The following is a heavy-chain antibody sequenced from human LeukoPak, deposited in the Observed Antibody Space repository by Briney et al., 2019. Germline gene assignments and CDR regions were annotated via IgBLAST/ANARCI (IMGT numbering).Heavy chain of an antibody. V-gene: IGHV4-39*02. CDR3: AREYSGYDFKVGYYYYMDA. J-gene: IGHJ6*03. CDR1: GGSTSSSSYY. CDR2: IYYSGST. Sequence: SETLSLTCTVSGGSTSSSSYYWGWIRQPPGKGLEWIGSIYYSGSTYYNPSLKSRVTISVDTSKNQFSLKLSSVTAADTAVYYCAREYSGYDFKVGYYYYMDAWGKGTTVTVSS. D-gene: IGHD5-12*01.